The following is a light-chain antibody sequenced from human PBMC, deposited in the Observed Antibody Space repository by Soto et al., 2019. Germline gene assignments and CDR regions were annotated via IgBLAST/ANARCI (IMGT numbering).Light chain of an antibody. CDR2: GAP. V-gene: IGKV3-20*01. J-gene: IGKJ5*01. Sequence: EIMLTQSPGTLSLYPGETATLSCRASQTVTSTHLAWYQQKPGQAPRLLIYGAPSRATGIPDRFSGSGSGTDFTLTITRVEPEDFAVYYCQQYGDSLSITFGQRTRLEV. CDR3: QQYGDSLSIT. CDR1: QTVTSTH.